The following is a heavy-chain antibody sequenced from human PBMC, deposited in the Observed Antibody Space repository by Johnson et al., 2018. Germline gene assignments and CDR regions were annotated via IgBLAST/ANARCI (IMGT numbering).Heavy chain of an antibody. J-gene: IGHJ6*02. D-gene: IGHD3-22*01. Sequence: QVQLQESGPGLLKXSQTLSLXCTVSGGSISSGGYYWSWIRQHPGKGLEWIGYIYYSGSTYYNPSLKRRFTISVDTSKNQFSLKLSSVTAAATAVDYCASSENYYENYYFGMDVWGQGTTVTVSS. CDR2: IYYSGST. CDR1: GGSISSGGYY. CDR3: ASSENYYENYYFGMDV. V-gene: IGHV4-31*03.